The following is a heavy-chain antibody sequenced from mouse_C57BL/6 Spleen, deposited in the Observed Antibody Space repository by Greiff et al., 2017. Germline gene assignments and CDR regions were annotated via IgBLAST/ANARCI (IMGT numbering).Heavy chain of an antibody. CDR2: IYPGSGST. CDR1: GYTFTSYW. D-gene: IGHD1-1*01. Sequence: QVQLHQPGAELVKPGASVKMSCKASGYTFTSYWITWVKQRPGQGLAWIGDIYPGSGSTNYNEKFKSKATLTVDTSSSTAYMQLSSLTSEDSAVYYCARWGHYYGSSYYFDYWGQGTTLTVSS. V-gene: IGHV1-55*01. J-gene: IGHJ2*01. CDR3: ARWGHYYGSSYYFDY.